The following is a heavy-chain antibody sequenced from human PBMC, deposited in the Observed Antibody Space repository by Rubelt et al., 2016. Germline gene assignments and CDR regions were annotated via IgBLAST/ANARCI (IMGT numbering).Heavy chain of an antibody. J-gene: IGHJ6*02. CDR1: GGSFSGYY. CDR3: ARMAGNYYGMDV. Sequence: QVQLQQWGAGLLKPSETLSLTCAVYGGSFSGYYWSWIRQPPGKGLEWIGEINHSGSTNYNPSLKSRVTISVDTSKNQVSLKLSSVTAADTAVYYCARMAGNYYGMDVWGQGTTVTVSS. CDR2: INHSGST. V-gene: IGHV4-34*01. D-gene: IGHD5-24*01.